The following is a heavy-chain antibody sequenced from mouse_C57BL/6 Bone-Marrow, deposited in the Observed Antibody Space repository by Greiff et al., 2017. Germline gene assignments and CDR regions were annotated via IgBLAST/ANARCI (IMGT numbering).Heavy chain of an antibody. CDR1: GYTFTSYW. V-gene: IGHV1-7*01. Sequence: VMLVESGAELAKPGASVKLSCKASGYTFTSYWMHWVKQRPGQGLEWIGYINPSSGYTKYNQKFKDKATLTADKSSSTAYMQLSSLTYEDSAVYYCALYGSSTSGVPYWYFDVWGTGTTVTVSS. J-gene: IGHJ1*03. CDR2: INPSSGYT. D-gene: IGHD1-1*01. CDR3: ALYGSSTSGVPYWYFDV.